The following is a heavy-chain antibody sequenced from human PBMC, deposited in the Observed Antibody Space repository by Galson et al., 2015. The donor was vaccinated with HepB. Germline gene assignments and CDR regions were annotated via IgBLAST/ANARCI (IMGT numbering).Heavy chain of an antibody. V-gene: IGHV1-2*02. Sequence: SCKASGYTFTGYYMHWVRQAPGQGLEWMGWINPNSGGTNYAQKSQGRVTMTRDTSISTAYMGLSRLGSDDTAVYYCARWGDHLIGVLRSGMDVWGQGTTVTVSS. D-gene: IGHD3-16*01. CDR3: ARWGDHLIGVLRSGMDV. J-gene: IGHJ6*02. CDR2: INPNSGGT. CDR1: GYTFTGYY.